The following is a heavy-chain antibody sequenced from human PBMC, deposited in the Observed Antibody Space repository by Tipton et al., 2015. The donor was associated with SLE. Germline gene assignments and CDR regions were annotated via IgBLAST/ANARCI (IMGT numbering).Heavy chain of an antibody. CDR2: IIAIFGTP. CDR1: GGAFSSFA. CDR3: AIAVVGTLFFDY. Sequence: QSGAEVKKPGSSVKVSCKASGGAFSSFAINWVRQAPGQGLEWMGGIIAIFGTPHYAQEFQGRVTITTDESTSTAYMELRSLRSVDTAVYYCAIAVVGTLFFDYWGQGTLVTVSS. D-gene: IGHD2-21*01. V-gene: IGHV1-69*05. J-gene: IGHJ4*02.